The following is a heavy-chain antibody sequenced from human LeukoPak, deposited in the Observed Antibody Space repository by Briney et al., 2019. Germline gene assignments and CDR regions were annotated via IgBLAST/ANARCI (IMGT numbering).Heavy chain of an antibody. CDR1: GFTFDDYG. J-gene: IGHJ5*02. Sequence: GGTLRLSCAASGFTFDDYGMNWVRQAPGKGLEWVSYISSSGSTIYYADSVKGRFTISRDNAKNSLHLQMNSLRAEDTALYYCARELRDDFWSGYPDLNWFDPWGQGTLVTVSS. V-gene: IGHV3-48*04. CDR2: ISSSGSTI. CDR3: ARELRDDFWSGYPDLNWFDP. D-gene: IGHD3-3*01.